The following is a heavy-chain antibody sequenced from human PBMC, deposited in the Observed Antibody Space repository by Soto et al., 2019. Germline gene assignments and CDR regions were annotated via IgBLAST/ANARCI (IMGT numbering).Heavy chain of an antibody. J-gene: IGHJ4*02. Sequence: SVKVSCKASGGTFSSYTISWVRQAPGQGLEWMGRIIPILGIANYAQKFQGRVTITADKSTSTAYMELSSLRSEDTAVYYCARGSGYVVATAQLCYWGQGSPVTGSS. CDR2: IIPILGIA. CDR1: GGTFSSYT. D-gene: IGHD3-10*01. V-gene: IGHV1-69*02. CDR3: ARGSGYVVATAQLCY.